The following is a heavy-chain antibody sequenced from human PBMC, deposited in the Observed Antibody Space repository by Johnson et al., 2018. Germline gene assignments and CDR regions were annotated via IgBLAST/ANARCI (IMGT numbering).Heavy chain of an antibody. CDR3: AKDTHEYTEPWDY. J-gene: IGHJ4*02. Sequence: VQLVQSGGGLVQPGGSLRLSCAASGFTFSNYAMSWVRQAPGKGLEWVSAIGGSGDNTYYADSVKGRFTISSDNSKNTLYLQMNSLTAEDTAVYYCAKDTHEYTEPWDYWGQGTLVSVSS. D-gene: IGHD1-1*01. V-gene: IGHV3-23*04. CDR1: GFTFSNYA. CDR2: IGGSGDNT.